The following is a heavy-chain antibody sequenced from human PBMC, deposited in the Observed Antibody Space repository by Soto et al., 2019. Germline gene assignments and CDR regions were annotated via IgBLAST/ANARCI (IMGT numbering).Heavy chain of an antibody. CDR2: IDTDGSTGGT. CDR1: GFTFSGHW. J-gene: IGHJ4*02. Sequence: EVRLVESGGALVPPGRSLRLTCEASGFTFSGHWMHWVRRAPGKGLVWVSHIDTDGSTGGTSYADSVKGRFTVSRDDSNDRLYLQMNELRFEDTAVYYCTGGRVTYYADSWGQGTLVIVSS. CDR3: TGGRVTYYADS. V-gene: IGHV3-74*03. D-gene: IGHD3-16*01.